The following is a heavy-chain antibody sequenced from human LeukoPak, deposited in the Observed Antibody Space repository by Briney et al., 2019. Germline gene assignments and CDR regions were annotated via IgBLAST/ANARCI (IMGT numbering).Heavy chain of an antibody. Sequence: GGSLRLSCAASGFTFSGYTMNWVRQAPGKGLECVSYISSSSTSIYYADSVKGRFTISRDNAKDSLWLQMNSLRAEDTAVYYCARDRWTAMKDWGPGTLVTVSS. D-gene: IGHD5-18*01. CDR2: ISSSSTSI. V-gene: IGHV3-48*01. J-gene: IGHJ4*02. CDR1: GFTFSGYT. CDR3: ARDRWTAMKD.